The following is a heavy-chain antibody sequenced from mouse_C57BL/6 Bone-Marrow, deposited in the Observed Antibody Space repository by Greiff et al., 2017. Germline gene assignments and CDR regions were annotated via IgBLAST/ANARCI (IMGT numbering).Heavy chain of an antibody. Sequence: VQLQQSGPGLVQPSQSLSITCTVSGFSLTSYGVHWVRQSPGKGLEWLGVIWRGGSTDYNAAFMSRLSITKDNSKSQVFFKMNSLQADDTAISYCAKSGGYYFSYFDVWGTGTTVTVSS. J-gene: IGHJ1*03. V-gene: IGHV2-5*01. CDR2: IWRGGST. CDR3: AKSGGYYFSYFDV. CDR1: GFSLTSYG. D-gene: IGHD2-3*01.